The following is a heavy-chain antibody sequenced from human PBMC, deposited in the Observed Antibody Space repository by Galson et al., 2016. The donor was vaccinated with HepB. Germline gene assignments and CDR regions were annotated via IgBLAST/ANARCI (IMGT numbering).Heavy chain of an antibody. V-gene: IGHV6-1*01. D-gene: IGHD2-15*01. J-gene: IGHJ4*01. CDR3: ARENLGDCGGGICYYRNFNY. CDR2: TYYRSKWYN. CDR1: GDSVSSNSAA. Sequence: CAISGDSVSSNSAAWNWIRQSPSRGLEWLGRTYYRSKWYNEYAQSVKSRITINPDTSKNQFSLQLNSVTPEDTAVYYCARENLGDCGGGICYYRNFNYWGQGTLVTVSS.